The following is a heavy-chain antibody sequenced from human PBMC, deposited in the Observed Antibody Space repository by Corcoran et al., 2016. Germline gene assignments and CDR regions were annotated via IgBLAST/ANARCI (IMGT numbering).Heavy chain of an antibody. CDR2: FSYGGNN. J-gene: IGHJ5*02. D-gene: IGHD1-20*01. CDR1: GGSISSTTYY. Sequence: QLQLQESGPGLVKPSETLSLTCSVSGGSISSTTYYWGWIRQPPGQGLEWIGSFSYGGNNYYNPSLKSRVTISLDTSKNEVSLRLSSVTAADTALYFCTNNGNWYGVGDHWGQGTLVTVSS. V-gene: IGHV4-39*07. CDR3: TNNGNWYGVGDH.